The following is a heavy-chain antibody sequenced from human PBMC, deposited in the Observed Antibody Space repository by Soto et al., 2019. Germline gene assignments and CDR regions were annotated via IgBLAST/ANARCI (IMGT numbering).Heavy chain of an antibody. J-gene: IGHJ5*02. V-gene: IGHV1-8*01. CDR2: MNPNSGNT. D-gene: IGHD2-2*01. Sequence: ASVKVSCKASGYTFTSYDINWVRQATGQGLEWMGWMNPNSGNTGYAQKFQGRVTITADKSTSTAYMELSSLRSEDTAVYYCARDEEYCSSTSCFNWFDPWGQGTLVTVSS. CDR3: ARDEEYCSSTSCFNWFDP. CDR1: GYTFTSYD.